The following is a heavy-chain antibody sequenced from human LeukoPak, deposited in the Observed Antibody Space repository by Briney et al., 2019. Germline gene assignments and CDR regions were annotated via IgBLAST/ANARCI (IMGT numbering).Heavy chain of an antibody. V-gene: IGHV3-23*01. CDR1: GFTFSSYA. Sequence: AGGSPRLSCAASGFTFSSYAMSWVRQAPGKGLEWVSAISGSADRTYYADSVKGRFTISRDNSKNTLYLQMNSLRPEDTAIYYCAKESPYGSGSRNYYFHYWGQGTLVTVSS. D-gene: IGHD3-10*01. CDR3: AKESPYGSGSRNYYFHY. CDR2: ISGSADRT. J-gene: IGHJ4*02.